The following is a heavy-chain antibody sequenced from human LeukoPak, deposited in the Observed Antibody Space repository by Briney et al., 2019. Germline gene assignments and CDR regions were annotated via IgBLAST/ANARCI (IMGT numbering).Heavy chain of an antibody. V-gene: IGHV3-48*03. CDR2: ISESGNTR. CDR3: AKDSARTR. D-gene: IGHD3-10*01. Sequence: GGSLRLSXAASGFTFSSYEMNWVRQAPGKGLEWVSYISESGNTRYYADSVKGRFTISRDNSKNTLYLQMNSLRAEDTAVYYCAKDSARTRWGQGTLVTVSS. CDR1: GFTFSSYE. J-gene: IGHJ4*02.